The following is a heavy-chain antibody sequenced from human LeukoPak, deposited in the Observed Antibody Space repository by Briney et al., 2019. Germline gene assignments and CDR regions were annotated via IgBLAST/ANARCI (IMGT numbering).Heavy chain of an antibody. CDR3: ARGIPPLHTTGFDY. D-gene: IGHD1-14*01. Sequence: SVKVSCRASGGTFSSYAISWVRQAPGQGLEWMGGIIPIFGTANYAQKFQGRVTITTDESTSTAYMELSSLRSEDTAVYYCARGIPPLHTTGFDYWGQGTLVTVSS. J-gene: IGHJ4*02. CDR2: IIPIFGTA. V-gene: IGHV1-69*05. CDR1: GGTFSSYA.